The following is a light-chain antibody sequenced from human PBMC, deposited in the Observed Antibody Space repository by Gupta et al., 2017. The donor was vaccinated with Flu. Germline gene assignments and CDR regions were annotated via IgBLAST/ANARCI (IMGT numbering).Light chain of an antibody. CDR1: SSNIGAGYD. Sequence: QSVLTQPPSVSGAPGQRVTISCTGNSSNIGAGYDVNWYQHLPGTAPKLLIYANNDRPSGVPDRFSVAKSDISASLAITGLQAEDEADFYCQSYDSSLSAYVFGAGTKVTVL. V-gene: IGLV1-40*01. CDR3: QSYDSSLSAYV. CDR2: ANN. J-gene: IGLJ1*01.